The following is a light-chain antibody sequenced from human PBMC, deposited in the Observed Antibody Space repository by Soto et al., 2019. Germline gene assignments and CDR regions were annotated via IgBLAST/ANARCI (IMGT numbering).Light chain of an antibody. CDR2: GES. J-gene: IGKJ5*01. CDR3: QQYGSSPPIT. Sequence: EIVLTQSPGTLSLSPGERATLSCRASQSVSSSYLAWYQQKPGQAPRLLIYGESSKATGIPNRFSGNGYGTDFTLTISRLEPEDFAVYYCQQYGSSPPITFGQGTRLEIK. CDR1: QSVSSSY. V-gene: IGKV3-20*01.